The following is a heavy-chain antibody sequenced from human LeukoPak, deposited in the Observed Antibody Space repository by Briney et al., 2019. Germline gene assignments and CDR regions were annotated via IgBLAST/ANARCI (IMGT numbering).Heavy chain of an antibody. J-gene: IGHJ4*02. CDR3: ANGAMVTGLDY. CDR1: GFTVSSNY. V-gene: IGHV3-30*18. Sequence: GGSLRLSCAASGFTVSSNYMNWVRQAPGKGLEWVAVISYDGSNKYYADSVKGRFTISRDNSKNTLYLQMNSLRAEDTAVYYCANGAMVTGLDYWGQGTLVTVSS. CDR2: ISYDGSNK. D-gene: IGHD5-18*01.